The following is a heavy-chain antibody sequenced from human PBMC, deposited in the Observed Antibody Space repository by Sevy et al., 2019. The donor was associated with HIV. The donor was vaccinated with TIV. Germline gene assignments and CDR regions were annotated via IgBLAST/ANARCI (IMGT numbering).Heavy chain of an antibody. Sequence: GGSLRLSCAASGLTFSDHYMDWVRQAPGKGLEWVGRIRNKANSQTTEYAASLKGRFTISRDDSKNSLYLQMNSLKTEDTAVYYCARVTAVADLYFDYWGQGTLVTVSS. CDR1: GLTFSDHY. D-gene: IGHD6-19*01. CDR2: IRNKANSQTT. J-gene: IGHJ4*02. V-gene: IGHV3-72*01. CDR3: ARVTAVADLYFDY.